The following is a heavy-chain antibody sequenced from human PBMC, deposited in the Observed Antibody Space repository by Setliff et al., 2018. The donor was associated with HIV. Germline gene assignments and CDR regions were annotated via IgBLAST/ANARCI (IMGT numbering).Heavy chain of an antibody. D-gene: IGHD3-10*01. J-gene: IGHJ4*02. CDR1: GFTFTTYA. V-gene: IGHV1-3*01. CDR2: INAANGKT. Sequence: ASVKVSCKASGFTFTTYAVHWVRQAPGQRPEWMGWINAANGKTRYPQRFEARVTITMDTGASTAYMELNSLSSEDSAVYYCARGVIRGVISQGGLDYWGPGTLVTSPQ. CDR3: ARGVIRGVISQGGLDY.